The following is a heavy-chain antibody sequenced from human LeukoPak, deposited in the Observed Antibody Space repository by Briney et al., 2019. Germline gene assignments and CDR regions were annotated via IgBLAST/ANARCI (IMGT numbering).Heavy chain of an antibody. Sequence: VASVKVSCKASGYSFTSYDINWVRQATGQGLEWMGWMNPNSGYTGYAQRFQGRITMTRNTSISTAYMELSSLRFEDTAIYYCARMTYDGSGPNPNWFDPWGQGTLVTVSS. J-gene: IGHJ5*02. CDR2: MNPNSGYT. D-gene: IGHD3-22*01. CDR1: GYSFTSYD. CDR3: ARMTYDGSGPNPNWFDP. V-gene: IGHV1-8*01.